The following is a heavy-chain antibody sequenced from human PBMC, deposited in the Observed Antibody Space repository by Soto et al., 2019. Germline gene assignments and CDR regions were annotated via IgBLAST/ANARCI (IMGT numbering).Heavy chain of an antibody. CDR1: GGTFSSYS. D-gene: IGHD3-16*01. CDR2: IIPIFGTA. CDR3: ARDGRMHPGGIDY. J-gene: IGHJ4*02. Sequence: QVQLVQSVAEVKKPGSPVKVSCKASGGTFSSYSINWVRQAPGQGLEWMGEIIPIFGTANYAQKFQGRVTITADEDTSTAYMALSSLRSEDTAVYYCARDGRMHPGGIDYWGQGSMVTVSS. V-gene: IGHV1-69*01.